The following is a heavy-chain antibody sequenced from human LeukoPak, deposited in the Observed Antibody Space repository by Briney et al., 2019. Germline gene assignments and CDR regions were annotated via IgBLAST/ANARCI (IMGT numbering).Heavy chain of an antibody. CDR3: ARDRVVVTAISYMDV. D-gene: IGHD2-21*02. V-gene: IGHV3-30*04. CDR1: GFTFSSYA. J-gene: IGHJ6*03. Sequence: PGGSLRLSCAASGFTFSSYAMHWVRQAPGKGLEWGAVISYDGSNKYYADSVKGRFTISRDNSKNTLYLQMNSLRAEDTAVYYCARDRVVVTAISYMDVWGKGTTVTVSS. CDR2: ISYDGSNK.